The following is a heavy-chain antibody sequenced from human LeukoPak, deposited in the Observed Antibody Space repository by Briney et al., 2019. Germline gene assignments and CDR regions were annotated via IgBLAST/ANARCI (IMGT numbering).Heavy chain of an antibody. V-gene: IGHV4-59*08. D-gene: IGHD6-13*01. J-gene: IGHJ5*02. CDR1: GGPINSYY. CDR2: IYYSGST. CDR3: ARGVAAPGTGGLSWFDP. Sequence: SETLSLTCTVSGGPINSYYWSWIRQPPGKGLEWIGYIYYSGSTNYNPSLKSRVTISVDTSKNQFSLNLRSVAAADTAVYYCARGVAAPGTGGLSWFDPWGQGTLVTVSS.